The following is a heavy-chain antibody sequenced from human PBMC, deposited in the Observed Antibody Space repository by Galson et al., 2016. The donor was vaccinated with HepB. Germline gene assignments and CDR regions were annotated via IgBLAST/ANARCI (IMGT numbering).Heavy chain of an antibody. CDR3: AIVPWPTTSWVREGYYFDD. V-gene: IGHV4-31*11. J-gene: IGHJ4*02. CDR2: IYYSGST. D-gene: IGHD1-26*01. Sequence: TLSLTCAVSGGSISSGGYYWSWIRQHPGKGLEWIGYIYYSGSTYYNPSLKSRVTISVDTSKNQFSLKLSSVTAADTAVYYCAIVPWPTTSWVREGYYFDDWGQGTLVTVSS. CDR1: GGSISSGGYY.